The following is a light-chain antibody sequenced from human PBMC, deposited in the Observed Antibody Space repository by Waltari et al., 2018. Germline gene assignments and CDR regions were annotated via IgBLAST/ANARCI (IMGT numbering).Light chain of an antibody. CDR1: ALPDQY. J-gene: IGLJ2*01. Sequence: SSELTQSPSVSVSPVQTARITCPGDALPDQYAFWYQQKPGQAPVLVIYKDSERPSGIPERFSGSSSGTIVTLTISGVQAEDEADYYCQSADSSGTLFGGGTRLTVL. CDR3: QSADSSGTL. CDR2: KDS. V-gene: IGLV3-25*03.